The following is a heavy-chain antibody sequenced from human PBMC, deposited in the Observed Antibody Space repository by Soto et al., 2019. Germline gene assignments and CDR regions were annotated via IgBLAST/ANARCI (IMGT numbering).Heavy chain of an antibody. CDR3: ARSIAARRAVDY. CDR2: VNPNSGGT. D-gene: IGHD6-6*01. CDR1: GYTFTAYY. Sequence: GASVKVSCKASGYTFTAYYMHWVRQAPGQGLEWMGWVNPNSGGTNYAQKFQGRVTMTRATSITTAYMELSRLRSDDTAVYYCARSIAARRAVDYWGQGTLVTVSS. J-gene: IGHJ4*01. V-gene: IGHV1-2*02.